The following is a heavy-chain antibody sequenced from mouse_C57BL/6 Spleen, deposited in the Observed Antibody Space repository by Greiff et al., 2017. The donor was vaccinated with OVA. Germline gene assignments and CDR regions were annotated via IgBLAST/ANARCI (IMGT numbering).Heavy chain of an antibody. CDR2: ISSGSSTI. Sequence: EVKVVESGGGLVKPGGSLKLSCAASGFTFSDYGMHWVRQAPEKGLEWVAYISSGSSTIYYADTVKGRFTISRDNAKNTLFLQMTSLRSEDTAMYYCARGRTPFAYWGQGTLVTVSA. V-gene: IGHV5-17*01. CDR1: GFTFSDYG. J-gene: IGHJ3*01. CDR3: ARGRTPFAY.